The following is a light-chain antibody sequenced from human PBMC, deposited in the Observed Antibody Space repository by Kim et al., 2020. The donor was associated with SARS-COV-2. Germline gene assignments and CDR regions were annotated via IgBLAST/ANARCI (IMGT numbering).Light chain of an antibody. J-gene: IGLJ3*02. CDR2: RND. V-gene: IGLV1-44*01. CDR3: ATWDDSLDAWV. CDR1: NSNIGVNN. Sequence: GQRVTISCSGSNSNIGVNNVNWYQQFPGTAPKLLIYRNDQRPSGVPDRFSGSKSGTSASLALSGLLSEDEADYYCATWDDSLDAWVFGGGTKLTVL.